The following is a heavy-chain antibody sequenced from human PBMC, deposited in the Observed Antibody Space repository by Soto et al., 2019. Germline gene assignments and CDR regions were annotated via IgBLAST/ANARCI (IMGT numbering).Heavy chain of an antibody. CDR1: GFIFSSYS. D-gene: IGHD4-17*01. V-gene: IGHV3-48*02. J-gene: IGHJ4*02. CDR3: ARDRSVTTEILDY. Sequence: GGSLRLSCAASGFIFSSYSMNWVRQAPGKGLEWVSFISSSSRTIYYADSVKGRFTISRDNARNSLYLQMNSLRDEDTAVYYCARDRSVTTEILDYWGQGTLVTVSS. CDR2: ISSSSRTI.